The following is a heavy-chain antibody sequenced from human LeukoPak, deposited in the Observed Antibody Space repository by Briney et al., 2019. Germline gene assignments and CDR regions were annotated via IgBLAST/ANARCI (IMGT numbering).Heavy chain of an antibody. J-gene: IGHJ4*02. CDR3: ARDPGPYGSGTFDY. CDR1: GGSISSFY. Sequence: KPSETLSLSCTVSGGSISSFYWSWIRQPPGKGLEWIGYIYYSGGTYYNPSLKSRVTISVDTSKNQFSLKLSSVTAADTAVYYCARDPGPYGSGTFDYWGQGTLVTVSS. D-gene: IGHD3-10*01. V-gene: IGHV4-59*12. CDR2: IYYSGGT.